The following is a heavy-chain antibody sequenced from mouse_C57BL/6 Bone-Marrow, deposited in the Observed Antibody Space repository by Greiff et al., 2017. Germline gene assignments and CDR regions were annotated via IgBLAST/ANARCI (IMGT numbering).Heavy chain of an antibody. CDR2: IWSGGST. V-gene: IGHV2-4*01. Sequence: VQLQESGPGLVQPSQSLSITCTVSGFSLTSYGVHWVRQPPGKGLEWLGVIWSGGSTDYNAAFISRLSISKDNSKSQVFFKMNSLQADDTAIYYCAKRGDDWYFDVWGTGTTVTVSS. J-gene: IGHJ1*03. D-gene: IGHD3-3*01. CDR1: GFSLTSYG. CDR3: AKRGDDWYFDV.